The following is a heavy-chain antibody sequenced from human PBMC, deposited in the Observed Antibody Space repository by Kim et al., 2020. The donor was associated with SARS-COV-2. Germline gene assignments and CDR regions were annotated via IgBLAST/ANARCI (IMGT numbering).Heavy chain of an antibody. Sequence: GGSLRLSCAASGFTFSDYYMSWIRQAPGKGLEWVSYISYSSSYTNYADSVKGRFAISRDNAKNSLYLQMNSLRADDTAVYYCARGELAAAGTFHYWGQGTLVTVSS. CDR1: GFTFSDYY. J-gene: IGHJ4*02. CDR3: ARGELAAAGTFHY. V-gene: IGHV3-11*05. D-gene: IGHD6-13*01. CDR2: ISYSSSYT.